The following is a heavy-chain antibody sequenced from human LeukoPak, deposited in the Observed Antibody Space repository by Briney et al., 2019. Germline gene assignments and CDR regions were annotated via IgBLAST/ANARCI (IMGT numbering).Heavy chain of an antibody. D-gene: IGHD3-22*01. CDR2: ISSSSSYI. CDR3: AREGKDSSGYN. V-gene: IGHV3-21*01. J-gene: IGHJ4*02. Sequence: GGSLRLSCAASGFTFSSYSMNWVRQAPGKGLEWVLSISSSSSYIYYADSVKGRFTISRDNAKNSLYQQMNSLRAEDTAVYCCAREGKDSSGYNWGQGTLVTVSS. CDR1: GFTFSSYS.